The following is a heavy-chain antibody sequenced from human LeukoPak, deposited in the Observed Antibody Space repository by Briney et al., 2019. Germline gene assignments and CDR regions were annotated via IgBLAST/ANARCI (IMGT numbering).Heavy chain of an antibody. D-gene: IGHD3-22*01. CDR1: GGSFSGCY. J-gene: IGHJ6*03. CDR2: TNHSGST. Sequence: SETLSLTCAVYGGSFSGCYWSWIRQPPGKGLEWIGETNHSGSTNYNPSLKSRVTISVDTSKNQFSLKLSSVTAADTAVYYCARRGYYDSSGPASLSYMDVWGKGTTVTVSS. V-gene: IGHV4-34*01. CDR3: ARRGYYDSSGPASLSYMDV.